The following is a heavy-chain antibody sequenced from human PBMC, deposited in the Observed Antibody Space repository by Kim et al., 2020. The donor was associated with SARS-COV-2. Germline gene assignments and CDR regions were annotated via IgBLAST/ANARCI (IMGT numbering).Heavy chain of an antibody. V-gene: IGHV3-30*01. D-gene: IGHD3-16*01. CDR3: AREFVDY. J-gene: IGHJ4*02. Sequence: DGSNKYYADSGKGRFTISRDNSKNTLYLQRNSLRAEDTAVYYGAREFVDYWGQGTLVTVSS. CDR2: DGSNK.